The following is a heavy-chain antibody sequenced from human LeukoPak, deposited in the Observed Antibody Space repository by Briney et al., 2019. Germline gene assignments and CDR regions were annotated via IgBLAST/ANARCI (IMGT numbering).Heavy chain of an antibody. CDR1: GFTFSSYW. J-gene: IGHJ4*02. D-gene: IGHD2-21*02. Sequence: GGSLRLSCAASGFTFSSYWMHWVRQAPGKGLVWVSRINSDGSSTSYADSVKGRFTISRDNAKNTLYLRMNSLRAEDTAVYYCARVGSPIVVVTADPLDYWGQGTLVTVSS. V-gene: IGHV3-74*01. CDR2: INSDGSST. CDR3: ARVGSPIVVVTADPLDY.